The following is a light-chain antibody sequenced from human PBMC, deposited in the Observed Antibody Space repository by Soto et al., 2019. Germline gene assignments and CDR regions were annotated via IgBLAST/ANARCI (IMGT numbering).Light chain of an antibody. J-gene: IGKJ1*01. CDR3: QQYNSHLRT. Sequence: DIQMTQSPSTLSASVGDRVTITCRASQSISTWLAWYQQKPGTAPKLLIYDASSLESAVPLRFSGGGSGTEFTLTISSLQPDDFATYYCQQYNSHLRTFGQGTKVEIK. CDR2: DAS. CDR1: QSISTW. V-gene: IGKV1-5*01.